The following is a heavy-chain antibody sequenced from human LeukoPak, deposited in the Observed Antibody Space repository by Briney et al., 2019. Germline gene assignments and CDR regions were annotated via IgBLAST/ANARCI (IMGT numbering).Heavy chain of an antibody. CDR3: ARAVTTPPEFDY. CDR2: ISYDGSNK. V-gene: IGHV3-30-3*01. D-gene: IGHD4-17*01. CDR1: GFTFSSYA. J-gene: IGHJ4*02. Sequence: GRSLRLSCAASGFTFSSYAMHWVRQAPGKGLEWVAVISYDGSNKYYADSVKGRFTISRDNSKNTLYLQMNSLRAEDTAVYYCARAVTTPPEFDYWGQGTLVTVSS.